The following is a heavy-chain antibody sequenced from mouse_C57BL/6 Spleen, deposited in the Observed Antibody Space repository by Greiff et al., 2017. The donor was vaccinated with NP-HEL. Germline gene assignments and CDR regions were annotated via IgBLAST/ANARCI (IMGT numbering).Heavy chain of an antibody. D-gene: IGHD2-10*02. CDR2: ISSGSSTI. J-gene: IGHJ3*01. CDR3: AREGYGIFAY. Sequence: EVKLVESGGGLVKPGGSLKLSCAASGFTFSDYGMHWVRQAPEKGLEWVAYISSGSSTISYADTVKGRFTISRDNAKNTLFLQMTSLRSEDTAMYYCAREGYGIFAYWGQGTLVTVSA. CDR1: GFTFSDYG. V-gene: IGHV5-17*01.